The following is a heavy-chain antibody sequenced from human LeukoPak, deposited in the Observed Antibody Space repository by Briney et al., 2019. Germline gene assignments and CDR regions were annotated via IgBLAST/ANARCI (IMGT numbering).Heavy chain of an antibody. J-gene: IGHJ4*02. Sequence: HPGGSLRLSCAASGFTFSSYAMHWVRQAPGKGLEWVAVISYDGSNKYYADSVKGRFTISRDNSKNTLYLQMNSLRAEDTAVYYCAKLRGVIITAPHSGPFDYWGQGTLVTVSS. D-gene: IGHD3-10*01. V-gene: IGHV3-30-3*02. CDR1: GFTFSSYA. CDR2: ISYDGSNK. CDR3: AKLRGVIITAPHSGPFDY.